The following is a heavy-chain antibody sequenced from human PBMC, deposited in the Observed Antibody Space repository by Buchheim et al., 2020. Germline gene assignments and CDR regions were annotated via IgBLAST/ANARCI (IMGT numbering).Heavy chain of an antibody. CDR2: IIPILPIV. D-gene: IGHD3-22*01. J-gene: IGHJ6*02. CDR1: GGTFSDYA. CDR3: AKSRIYDSSRVYFYYGMDV. V-gene: IGHV1-69*04. Sequence: QVHLVQSGTEVKKPGSSVKVSCESSGGTFSDYAITWVRQAPGQGFEWMGRIIPILPIVDYAQKFQGRVTIIADKSTTTIYMDLSSLESEDTAVYYCAKSRIYDSSRVYFYYGMDVWGQGTT.